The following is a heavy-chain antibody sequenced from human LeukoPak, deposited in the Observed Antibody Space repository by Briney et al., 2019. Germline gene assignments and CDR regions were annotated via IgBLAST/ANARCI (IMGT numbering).Heavy chain of an antibody. CDR3: ANAITIFGVVIPRYFDY. CDR2: ISGSGGST. Sequence: GGSLRLSCAASGFTFSSYAMSWVRQAPGKGLEWVSAISGSGGSTYYADSVKGRFTISGDNSKNTLYLQMNSLRAEDTAVYYCANAITIFGVVIPRYFDYWGQGTLVTVSS. J-gene: IGHJ4*02. CDR1: GFTFSSYA. V-gene: IGHV3-23*01. D-gene: IGHD3-3*01.